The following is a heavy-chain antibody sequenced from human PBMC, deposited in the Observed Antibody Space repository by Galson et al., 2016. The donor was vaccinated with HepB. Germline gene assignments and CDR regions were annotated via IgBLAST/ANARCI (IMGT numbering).Heavy chain of an antibody. Sequence: SETLSLTCTVSGGSISSNIYLWAWVRQPPGKGLEWIGTIYYRGTTYYNPSLKSRLTMDVDTSKNQFSLKLSSVTAADTSVYYCARLVHGVTFFDSWGQGTLVTGSS. CDR3: ARLVHGVTFFDS. CDR1: GGSISSNIYL. CDR2: IYYRGTT. J-gene: IGHJ4*02. V-gene: IGHV4-39*01. D-gene: IGHD4-23*01.